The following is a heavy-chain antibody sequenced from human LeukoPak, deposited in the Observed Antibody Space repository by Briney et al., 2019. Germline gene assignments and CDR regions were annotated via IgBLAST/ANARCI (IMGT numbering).Heavy chain of an antibody. CDR1: GYTFTGYY. J-gene: IGHJ4*02. Sequence: ASVKVSCKASGYTFTGYYMHWVRQAPGQGLEWMGWINPNSGGTNYAQKFQGRVTMTRDTSISTAYMELSRLRSDDTAVYYCARIVGATHRGGTFDYWGQGTLVTVSS. CDR2: INPNSGGT. V-gene: IGHV1-2*02. CDR3: ARIVGATHRGGTFDY. D-gene: IGHD1-26*01.